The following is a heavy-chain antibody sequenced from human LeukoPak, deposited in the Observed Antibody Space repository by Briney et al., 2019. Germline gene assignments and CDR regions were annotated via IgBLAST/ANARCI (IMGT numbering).Heavy chain of an antibody. CDR3: ARPGIAVAGPPGPDY. V-gene: IGHV1-46*01. J-gene: IGHJ4*02. CDR2: INPSGGST. D-gene: IGHD6-19*01. CDR1: GYTFTSYY. Sequence: ASVKVSCKASGYTFTSYYMHWVRQAPVQGLEWMGIINPSGGSTSYAQKFQGRVTMTRDTSTSTVYMELSSLRSEDTAVYYCARPGIAVAGPPGPDYWGQGTLVTVSS.